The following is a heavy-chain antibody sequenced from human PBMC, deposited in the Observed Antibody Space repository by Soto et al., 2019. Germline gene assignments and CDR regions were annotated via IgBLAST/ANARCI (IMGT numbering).Heavy chain of an antibody. CDR3: ARGPTYYYDSSGHLYNWFDP. CDR1: GYTFSNYY. D-gene: IGHD3-22*01. CDR2: INPSGGST. Sequence: GASVKVSCKASGYTFSNYYMHWVRQAPGQGHEWMGIINPSGGSTTYAKKFQGRVTMTRDTSISTAYMELSSLRSEDTAVYYCARGPTYYYDSSGHLYNWFDPWGQGTLVTVSS. J-gene: IGHJ5*02. V-gene: IGHV1-46*01.